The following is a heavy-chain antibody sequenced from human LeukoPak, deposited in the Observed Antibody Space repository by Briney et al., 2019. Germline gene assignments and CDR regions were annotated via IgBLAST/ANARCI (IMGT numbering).Heavy chain of an antibody. J-gene: IGHJ4*02. V-gene: IGHV1-24*01. CDR3: ATSRGYCSSTSCSGVFDY. Sequence: ASVKVSCKVSGYTLTGLSMHWVRQAPGKGLEWMGGFDPEDGETIYAQKFQGRVTMTEDTSTDTAYMELSSLRSEDTAVYYCATSRGYCSSTSCSGVFDYWGQGTLVTVSS. CDR1: GYTLTGLS. CDR2: FDPEDGET. D-gene: IGHD2-2*01.